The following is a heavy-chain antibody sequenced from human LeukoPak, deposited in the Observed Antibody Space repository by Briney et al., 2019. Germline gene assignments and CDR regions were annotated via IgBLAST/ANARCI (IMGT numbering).Heavy chain of an antibody. CDR2: IYYSGIT. Sequence: PSETLSFTCTVSGGSINSYYWSWIRQPPGKGLEWVGYIYYSGITNYNPSLKSRVTISVDTSKNQFSLKLNSVTVADTAVYYCARHKRRNYADIDYWGQGTLVTVSS. D-gene: IGHD1-7*01. V-gene: IGHV4-59*08. CDR3: ARHKRRNYADIDY. J-gene: IGHJ4*02. CDR1: GGSINSYY.